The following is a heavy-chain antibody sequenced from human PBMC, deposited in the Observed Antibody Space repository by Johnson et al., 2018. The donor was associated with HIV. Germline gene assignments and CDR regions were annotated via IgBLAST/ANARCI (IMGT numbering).Heavy chain of an antibody. CDR3: ARGCRDGYTCDVFDV. Sequence: VQVVESGGGLVQPGRSLRLSCAASGFTFGDYAMHWVRQAPGKGLEWVSGITWNSGKIDYAASVKGRFTISRDNAKNSLYLQMNSLRAEDTAVYFCARGCRDGYTCDVFDVWGQGTRVTVSS. CDR1: GFTFGDYA. V-gene: IGHV3-9*01. CDR2: ITWNSGKI. J-gene: IGHJ3*01. D-gene: IGHD5-24*01.